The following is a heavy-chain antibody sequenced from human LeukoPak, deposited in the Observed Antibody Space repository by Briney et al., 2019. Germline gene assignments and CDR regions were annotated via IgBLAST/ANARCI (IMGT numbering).Heavy chain of an antibody. J-gene: IGHJ5*02. Sequence: SQTLSLTCAISGDSVSSNSAAWNWIRQSPSRGLEWPGRTYYRSKWYNDYAVSVKSRITINPDTSKHQFSLQLNSVTPEDTAVYYCASQLERRENWFDPWGQGTLVTVSS. CDR1: GDSVSSNSAA. D-gene: IGHD1-1*01. CDR2: TYYRSKWYN. CDR3: ASQLERRENWFDP. V-gene: IGHV6-1*01.